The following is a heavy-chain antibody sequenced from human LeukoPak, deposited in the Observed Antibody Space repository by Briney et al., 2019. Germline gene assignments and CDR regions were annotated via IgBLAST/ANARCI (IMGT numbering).Heavy chain of an antibody. V-gene: IGHV4-39*07. CDR1: GGSISSSSYY. CDR3: ARESLGGTNWFDP. Sequence: SETLSLTCTVSGGSISSSSYYLGWIRPPPGKGLEWIGIIYYSGSTYYNPSLKSRVTISVDTSKNQFSLKLSSVTAADTAVYYCARESLGGTNWFDPWGQGTLVTVSS. CDR2: IYYSGST. D-gene: IGHD1-26*01. J-gene: IGHJ5*02.